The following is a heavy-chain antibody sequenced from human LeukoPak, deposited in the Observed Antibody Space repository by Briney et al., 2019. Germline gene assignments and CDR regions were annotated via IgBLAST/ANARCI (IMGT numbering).Heavy chain of an antibody. CDR1: GGTFSSYA. V-gene: IGHV1-69*06. Sequence: GASVKVSCKASGGTFSSYAISWVRQAPGQGLEWMGGIIPIFGTANYAQKFQGRVTITADKSTSTAYMELSRLRSDDTAVYYCARDSVVVPAAIGYWGQGTLVTVSS. J-gene: IGHJ4*02. D-gene: IGHD2-2*01. CDR2: IIPIFGTA. CDR3: ARDSVVVPAAIGY.